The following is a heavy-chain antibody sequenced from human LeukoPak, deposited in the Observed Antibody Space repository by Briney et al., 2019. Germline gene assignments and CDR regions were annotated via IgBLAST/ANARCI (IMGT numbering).Heavy chain of an antibody. D-gene: IGHD2-2*01. CDR1: GFTISRYW. J-gene: IGHJ5*02. V-gene: IGHV3-7*01. CDR3: ARAPIVVVPAADA. CDR2: IKQDGSEK. Sequence: GGSLRLSCAASGFTISRYWMSWVRQAPGKGLEWVANIKQDGSEKYYVDSVKGRFSISRDNAKNSLYLQMNSLRAEDTAVYYCARAPIVVVPAADAWGQGTLVTVSS.